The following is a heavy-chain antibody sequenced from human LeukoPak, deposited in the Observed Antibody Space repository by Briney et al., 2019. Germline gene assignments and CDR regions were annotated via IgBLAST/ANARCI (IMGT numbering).Heavy chain of an antibody. Sequence: SVNVSCKASGGTFSSYAISWVRRAPGQGLEWMGGIIPIFGTANYAQKFQGRVTITAGESTSTAYMEQSSLTSEETAVYYCARSMVVVPAAIEPYNWFDPWGQGTLVTVSS. CDR3: ARSMVVVPAAIEPYNWFDP. CDR1: GGTFSSYA. CDR2: IIPIFGTA. V-gene: IGHV1-69*13. J-gene: IGHJ5*02. D-gene: IGHD2-2*01.